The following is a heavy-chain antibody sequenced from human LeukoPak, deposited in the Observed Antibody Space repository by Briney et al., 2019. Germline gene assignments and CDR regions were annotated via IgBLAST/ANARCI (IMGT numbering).Heavy chain of an antibody. J-gene: IGHJ4*02. CDR2: ISSNGGST. V-gene: IGHV3-64*01. CDR3: AREWTMVRGVISH. CDR1: GFTFSSYA. Sequence: GGSLRLSCAASGFTFSSYAMHWVRQAPGKGLEYVSAISSNGGSTYDASSVKGRFTISRDNSKNTLYLQMGSLRAEDMAVYYCAREWTMVRGVISHWGQGTLVTVSS. D-gene: IGHD3-10*01.